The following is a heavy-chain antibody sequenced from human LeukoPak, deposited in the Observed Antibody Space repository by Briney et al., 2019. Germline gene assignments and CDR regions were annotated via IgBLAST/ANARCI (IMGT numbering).Heavy chain of an antibody. CDR2: IKQDGSEK. CDR1: GFTFSSYW. J-gene: IGHJ3*02. D-gene: IGHD3-22*01. CDR3: ARDSPFIGYYYDRSGYSPWAFDI. Sequence: GGSLRLSCAASGFTFSSYWMSWVRQAPGKGLEWVANIKQDGSEKYYVDSVKGRFTISRDNAKNSLYLQMNSLRAEDTAVYYCARDSPFIGYYYDRSGYSPWAFDIWGQGTMVTVSS. V-gene: IGHV3-7*03.